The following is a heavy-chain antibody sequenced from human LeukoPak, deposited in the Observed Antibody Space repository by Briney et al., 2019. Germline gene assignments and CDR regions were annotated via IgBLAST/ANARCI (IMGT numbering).Heavy chain of an antibody. V-gene: IGHV3-23*01. D-gene: IGHD3-22*01. J-gene: IGHJ3*02. Sequence: PGGSLRLSCAASGFIFSSYGMSWVRQAPGKGLEWVSAISGSGGSTYYADSVKGRFTISRDNAKNSLYLQMNSLRAEDTAVYYCARVGDSSGYHEHGAFDIWGQGTMVTVSS. CDR1: GFIFSSYG. CDR3: ARVGDSSGYHEHGAFDI. CDR2: ISGSGGST.